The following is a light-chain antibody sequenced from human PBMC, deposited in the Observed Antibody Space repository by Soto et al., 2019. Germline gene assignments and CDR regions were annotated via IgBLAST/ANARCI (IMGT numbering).Light chain of an antibody. V-gene: IGKV3-20*01. CDR2: DAS. Sequence: EVVLTQSPGTLSLSPGERAILSCRASQSVSSSFLAWYQQKPGRTPRLLIYDASSRATGIPDRFSGSGSGTDFTFTIDRLEPEDFAVYYCQHYGRSPGLFTFGPGTKVDIK. CDR1: QSVSSSF. J-gene: IGKJ3*01. CDR3: QHYGRSPGLFT.